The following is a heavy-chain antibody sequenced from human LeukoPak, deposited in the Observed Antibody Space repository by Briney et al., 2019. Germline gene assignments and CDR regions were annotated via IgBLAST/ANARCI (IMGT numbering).Heavy chain of an antibody. CDR2: ISGSGGST. CDR1: GFTFGSYA. Sequence: GGSLRLSCAASGFTFGSYAMSWVRQAPGKGLEWVSAISGSGGSTYYADSVKGRFTISRDNSKNTLYLQMNSLRAEDTAVYYCAPPEYYPYDYWGQGTLVTVSS. D-gene: IGHD3-10*01. CDR3: APPEYYPYDY. J-gene: IGHJ4*02. V-gene: IGHV3-23*01.